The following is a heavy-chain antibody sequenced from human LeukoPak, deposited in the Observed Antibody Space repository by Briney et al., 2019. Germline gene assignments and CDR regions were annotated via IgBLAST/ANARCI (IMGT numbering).Heavy chain of an antibody. CDR2: IYYSGST. CDR1: GGSISSYY. V-gene: IGHV4-59*01. D-gene: IGHD3-9*01. Sequence: PSETLSLTCTVSGGSISSYYWSWIRQPPGRGLEWIGYIYYSGSTNYNPSLKSRVTISVDTSKNQFSLKLSSVTAADTAVYYCARMSYFDWSTVNYFDYWGQGTLVTVSS. J-gene: IGHJ4*02. CDR3: ARMSYFDWSTVNYFDY.